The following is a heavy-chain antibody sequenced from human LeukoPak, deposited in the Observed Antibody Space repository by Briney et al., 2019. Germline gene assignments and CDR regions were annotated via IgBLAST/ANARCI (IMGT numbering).Heavy chain of an antibody. CDR1: GGSIGGYY. CDR3: ARQGSGSHKD. D-gene: IGHD1-26*01. J-gene: IGHJ4*02. V-gene: IGHV4-59*08. Sequence: SETLSLTCTVSGGSIGGYYWSWIRQPPGKGLEWIGYIYYSGSTNYNPSLKSRVTISVDTSKNQFSLKVSSVTAADTAVYYCARQGSGSHKDWGQGTLVTVSS. CDR2: IYYSGST.